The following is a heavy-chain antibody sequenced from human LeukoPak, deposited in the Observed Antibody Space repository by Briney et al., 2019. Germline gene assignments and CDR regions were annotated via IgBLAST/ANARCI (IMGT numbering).Heavy chain of an antibody. V-gene: IGHV3-30*18. D-gene: IGHD2-15*01. CDR1: GFTFSSYG. CDR2: ISYDGSNK. CDR3: AKEGRCGGGSCYWSQH. J-gene: IGHJ1*01. Sequence: AGGSLRLSCAASGFTFSSYGMHWVRQAPGKGLEWVAVISYDGSNKYYADSVKGRFTISRDNSKNTLYLQMNSLRAEDTAVYYCAKEGRCGGGSCYWSQHWGQGTLVTVSS.